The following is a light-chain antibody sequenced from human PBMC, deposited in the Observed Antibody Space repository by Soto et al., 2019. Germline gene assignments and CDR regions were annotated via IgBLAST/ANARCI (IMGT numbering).Light chain of an antibody. CDR1: SSNIGRNF. CDR2: KNN. Sequence: QLVLTQPPSASGTPGQRVTISCSGSSSNIGRNFVYWYQQLPGTAPKLLIFKNNQRPSGVPDRFSGSKSGSSASLAISGLRSGDEADYYCATWDDSLNDYVFATGTKVTVL. V-gene: IGLV1-47*01. CDR3: ATWDDSLNDYV. J-gene: IGLJ1*01.